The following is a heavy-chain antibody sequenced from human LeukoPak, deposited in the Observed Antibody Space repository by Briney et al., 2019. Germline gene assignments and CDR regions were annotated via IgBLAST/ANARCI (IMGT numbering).Heavy chain of an antibody. CDR2: ISWNSGSI. V-gene: IGHV3-9*01. D-gene: IGHD5-12*01. J-gene: IGHJ4*02. Sequence: PGGSLRLSCAASGFTFDDYAMHWVRQAPGKGLEWVSGISWNSGSIGYADSVKGRFTISRDNAKNSLYLQMNSLRAEDTAVYYCARDASPGGRLRFLRYYFDYWGQGTLVTVSS. CDR1: GFTFDDYA. CDR3: ARDASPGGRLRFLRYYFDY.